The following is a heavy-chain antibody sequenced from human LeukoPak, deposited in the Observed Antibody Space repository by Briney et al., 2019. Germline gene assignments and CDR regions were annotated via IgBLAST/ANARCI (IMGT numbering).Heavy chain of an antibody. D-gene: IGHD6-13*01. J-gene: IGHJ4*02. CDR3: AREIPIAAAGYFDY. Sequence: ASVKVSCKASGGTFSNYAISWVRQAPGQGLEWMGRIIPILGIANYAQKFQGRVTITADKSTSTAYMELSSLRSEDTAVYYCAREIPIAAAGYFDYWGQGTLVTVSS. CDR2: IIPILGIA. V-gene: IGHV1-69*04. CDR1: GGTFSNYA.